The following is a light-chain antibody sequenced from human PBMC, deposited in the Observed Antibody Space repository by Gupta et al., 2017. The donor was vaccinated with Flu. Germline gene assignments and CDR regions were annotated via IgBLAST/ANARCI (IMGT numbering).Light chain of an antibody. CDR1: QSISSY. CDR2: AAS. CDR3: QQSYSSPQT. V-gene: IGKV1-39*01. Sequence: PSSLSASVGDRVTITCRASQSISSYLNWYQQKPGKAPKLVIYAASSLQSGVPSRFSGSGSGTDFTLTISSLQPEDFATYYCQQSYSSPQTFGQGTKLEIK. J-gene: IGKJ2*01.